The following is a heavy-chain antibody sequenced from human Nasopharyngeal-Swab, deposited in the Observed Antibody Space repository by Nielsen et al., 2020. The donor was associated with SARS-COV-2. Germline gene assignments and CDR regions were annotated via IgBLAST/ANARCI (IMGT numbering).Heavy chain of an antibody. D-gene: IGHD1-26*01. CDR3: TRDIGGRYGY. Sequence: GGSLRLSCAASGFTVSSNYMSWVRQATGKGLVWVSRIDTDGSTTNYADSVKGRFRISRDNAKNTLYLQMDSLRGEDTAIHYCTRDIGGRYGYWGQGILVTVSS. V-gene: IGHV3-74*01. J-gene: IGHJ4*02. CDR2: IDTDGSTT. CDR1: GFTVSSNY.